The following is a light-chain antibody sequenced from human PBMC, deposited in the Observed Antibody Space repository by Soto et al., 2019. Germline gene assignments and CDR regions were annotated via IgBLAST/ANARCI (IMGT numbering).Light chain of an antibody. CDR3: QSYDSSLSALYV. CDR2: GNS. Sequence: SALTQPPSVSGAPGQRITISCTGSSSNIGAGYDVQWYQQLPGTAPKLLIYGNSHRPSGVPDRFSGSKSGTSASLAITGLQTEDEADYYCQSYDSSLSALYVLGTGTKVTVL. J-gene: IGLJ1*01. CDR1: SSNIGAGYD. V-gene: IGLV1-40*01.